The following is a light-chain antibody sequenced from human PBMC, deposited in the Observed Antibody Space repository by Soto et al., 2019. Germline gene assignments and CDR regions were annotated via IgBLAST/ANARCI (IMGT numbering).Light chain of an antibody. CDR3: QYDGTSPQT. V-gene: IGKV3-20*01. CDR1: QSVSSSA. CDR2: GAS. J-gene: IGKJ1*01. Sequence: IVLTQSPGTLSLPKGERATLSCRASQSVSSSALAWYQQKPGQAPRRLIYGASSRATGIPDRFSGSGSGTDFTLTISRLEPEDFAVYYCQYDGTSPQTFGQGAKVDI.